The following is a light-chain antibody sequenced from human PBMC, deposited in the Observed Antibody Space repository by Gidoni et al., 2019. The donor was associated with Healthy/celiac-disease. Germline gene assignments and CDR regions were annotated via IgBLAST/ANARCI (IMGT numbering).Light chain of an antibody. J-gene: IGKJ3*01. CDR3: QQYYSTPFT. CDR2: WAS. Sequence: DIVMTQSPDYLAVSLGERATINCKSSQSVLYSSNNKNYLAWYQQKPGQPPKLLIYWASTRESGVPDRFSGSGSGTDFTLTISSLQAEDVAVYFTQQYYSTPFTFGPGTKVDIK. CDR1: QSVLYSSNNKNY. V-gene: IGKV4-1*01.